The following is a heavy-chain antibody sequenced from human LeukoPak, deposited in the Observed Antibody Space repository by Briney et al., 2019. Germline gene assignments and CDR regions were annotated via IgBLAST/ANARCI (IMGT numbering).Heavy chain of an antibody. J-gene: IGHJ3*02. CDR1: GFTFSSYA. V-gene: IGHV3-30-3*01. Sequence: GGSLRLSCAASGFTFSSYAMHWVRQAPGKGLEWVAVISYDGSNKYYADSVKGRFTISRDNSKNTLYLQMNSLRAEDTAVYYCARGYYDSSGYSHTAFDIWGQGTMVTVSS. CDR2: ISYDGSNK. D-gene: IGHD3-22*01. CDR3: ARGYYDSSGYSHTAFDI.